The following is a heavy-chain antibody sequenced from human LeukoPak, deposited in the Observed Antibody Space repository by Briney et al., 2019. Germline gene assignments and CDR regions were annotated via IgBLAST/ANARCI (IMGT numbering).Heavy chain of an antibody. D-gene: IGHD6-19*01. CDR1: GYTFTSYY. Sequence: ASVKVSCKASGYTFTSYYMHWVRQAPGQGLEWMGIINPSGGSTSYAQKFQGRVTMTRDTSTSTVYMELSSLRSEDTAVYYCARDVVGGGWYYYFDYWGQGTLVTVSS. J-gene: IGHJ4*02. CDR3: ARDVVGGGWYYYFDY. CDR2: INPSGGST. V-gene: IGHV1-46*01.